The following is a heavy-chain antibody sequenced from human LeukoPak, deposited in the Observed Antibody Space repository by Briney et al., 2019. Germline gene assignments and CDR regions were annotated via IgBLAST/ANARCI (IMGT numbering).Heavy chain of an antibody. V-gene: IGHV3-23*01. CDR1: GFTFNSYA. D-gene: IGHD2/OR15-2a*01. CDR3: VSFYETY. J-gene: IGHJ4*02. Sequence: GGSLRLSCAASGFTFNSYAMSWVRQAPGKGLEWVSIISASGGSTYYADSVKGRFTISRDNSKNTLYLQMNSLRAADTAVYYCVSFYETYWGRGTLVTVSS. CDR2: ISASGGST.